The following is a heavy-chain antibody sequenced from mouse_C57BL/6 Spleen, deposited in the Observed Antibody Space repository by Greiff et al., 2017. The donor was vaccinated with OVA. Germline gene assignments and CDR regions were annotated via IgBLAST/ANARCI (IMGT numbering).Heavy chain of an antibody. CDR3: ARRRYYYGSRYFDY. CDR1: GYTFTDYY. D-gene: IGHD1-1*01. CDR2: INPNNGGT. J-gene: IGHJ2*01. V-gene: IGHV1-26*01. Sequence: EVQLQQSGPELVKPGASVKISCKASGYTFTDYYMNWVKQSHGKSLEWIGDINPNNGGTSYNQKFKGKATLTVDKSSSTAYMELRSLTSEDSAVYYCARRRYYYGSRYFDYWGQGTTLTVSS.